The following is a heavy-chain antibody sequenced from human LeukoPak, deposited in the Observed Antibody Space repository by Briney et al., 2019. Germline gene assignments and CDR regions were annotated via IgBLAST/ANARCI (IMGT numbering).Heavy chain of an antibody. CDR3: ARPLAYYYDNWFDP. D-gene: IGHD3-10*01. V-gene: IGHV3-11*04. J-gene: IGHJ5*02. Sequence: GGSLRLSCAASGFTFSDYYMSWIRQAPGKGLEWVSYISSSGSTIYYADSVKGRFTISRDNAKNSLYLQMNSLRAEDTAVYYCARPLAYYYDNWFDPWGQGTLVTVSS. CDR1: GFTFSDYY. CDR2: ISSSGSTI.